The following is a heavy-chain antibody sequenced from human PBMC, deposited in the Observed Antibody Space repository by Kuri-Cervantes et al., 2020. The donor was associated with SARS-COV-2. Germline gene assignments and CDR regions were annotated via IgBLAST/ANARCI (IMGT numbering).Heavy chain of an antibody. D-gene: IGHD1/OR15-1a*01. J-gene: IGHJ4*02. CDR1: GDTFTGYY. V-gene: IGHV1-2*02. Sequence: ASVKVSCKASGDTFTGYYMHWVRQAPGQGLEWMGWINPNSGGTNYAQKFQGRVTMTRDTSISTAYMELSRLRSDDTAVYYCASSGKTGTLTGFDYWGQGTLVTVSS. CDR2: INPNSGGT. CDR3: ASSGKTGTLTGFDY.